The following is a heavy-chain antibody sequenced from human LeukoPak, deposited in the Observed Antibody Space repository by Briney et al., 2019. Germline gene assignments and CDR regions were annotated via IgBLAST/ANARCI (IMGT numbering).Heavy chain of an antibody. D-gene: IGHD1-1*01. J-gene: IGHJ6*03. CDR1: GFTFSSFA. CDR2: ISYDGGNK. CDR3: ARDQTEYYYYYMDV. Sequence: GGSLRLSCAASGFTFSSFAMHWVRQAPGKGLEWVAVISYDGGNKYYADSVKGRFTISRDNSKNTLYLQMNTLRAEDTAVYYCARDQTEYYYYYMDVWGKGTTVTVSS. V-gene: IGHV3-30*01.